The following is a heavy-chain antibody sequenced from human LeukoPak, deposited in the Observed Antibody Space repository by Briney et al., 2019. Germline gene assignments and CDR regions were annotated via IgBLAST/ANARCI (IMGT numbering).Heavy chain of an antibody. V-gene: IGHV4-59*01. CDR3: ATGSYSSGWYADY. Sequence: SETLSLTCTVSGGSISNSYWSWIRQPPGKGLEWIGYISYSGTTNYNPSLKSRITISEDTSKNQFSLKLRSVTAADTALYYCATGSYSSGWYADYWGQGTLVIVSS. CDR1: GGSISNSY. CDR2: ISYSGTT. D-gene: IGHD6-19*01. J-gene: IGHJ4*02.